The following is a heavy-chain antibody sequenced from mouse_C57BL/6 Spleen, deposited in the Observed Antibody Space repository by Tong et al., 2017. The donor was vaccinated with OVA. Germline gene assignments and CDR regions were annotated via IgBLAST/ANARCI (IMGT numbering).Heavy chain of an antibody. CDR3: ARSSPLYYGSSYEYFDV. V-gene: IGHV1-81*01. J-gene: IGHJ1*03. CDR2: IYPRSGNT. D-gene: IGHD1-1*01. CDR1: GYTFTSYG. Sequence: VQLQESGAELARPGASVKLSCKASGYTFTSYGISWVKQRTGQGLEWIGEIYPRSGNTYYNEKFKGKATLTVDQSSSTAYMQLNSLTSEDSAVYYCARSSPLYYGSSYEYFDVWGTGTTVTVSS.